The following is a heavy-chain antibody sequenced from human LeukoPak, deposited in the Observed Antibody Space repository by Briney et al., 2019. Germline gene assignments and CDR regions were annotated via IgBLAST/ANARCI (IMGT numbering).Heavy chain of an antibody. D-gene: IGHD6-19*01. CDR1: GFTFSSYA. CDR3: AKIYVYESSGWSPFDY. V-gene: IGHV3-23*01. CDR2: ISGSGGST. Sequence: GGSLRLSCAASGFTFSSYAMSWVRQAPGKGLEWVSAISGSGGSTYYADSVKGRFTISRDNSKNTLYLQMNSLRAEDTAVYYCAKIYVYESSGWSPFDYWGQGTLVTVSS. J-gene: IGHJ4*02.